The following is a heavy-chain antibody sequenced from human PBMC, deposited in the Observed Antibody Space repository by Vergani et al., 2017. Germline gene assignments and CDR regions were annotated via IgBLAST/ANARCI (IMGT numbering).Heavy chain of an antibody. V-gene: IGHV4-34*01. J-gene: IGHJ1*01. CDR2: INHSGST. Sequence: QVQLQQWGAGLLKPSETLSLTCAVYGGSFSGYYWSWIRQPPGKGLEWIGEINHSGSTNYNPSLKSRVTISVDTSKNQFSLKLSSVTAADTAVYYCALSSGWYRRYFQHWGQGTLVTVSS. CDR3: ALSSGWYRRYFQH. D-gene: IGHD6-19*01. CDR1: GGSFSGYY.